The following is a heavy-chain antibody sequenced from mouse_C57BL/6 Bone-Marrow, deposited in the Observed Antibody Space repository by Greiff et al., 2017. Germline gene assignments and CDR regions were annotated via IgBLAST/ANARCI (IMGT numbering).Heavy chain of an antibody. J-gene: IGHJ4*01. CDR2: IDPSDSDT. Sequence: QVQLQQPGAELVKPGASVKLSCKASGYTFTSYWMQWVKQRPGQGLEWIGEIDPSDSDTNYNPKFKGKAPLTVDTSSSYASMQLSSLTSEDLAVYSWARDGYYYAMDDWGQGTSVTVAS. D-gene: IGHD2-3*01. V-gene: IGHV1-50*01. CDR3: ARDGYYYAMDD. CDR1: GYTFTSYW.